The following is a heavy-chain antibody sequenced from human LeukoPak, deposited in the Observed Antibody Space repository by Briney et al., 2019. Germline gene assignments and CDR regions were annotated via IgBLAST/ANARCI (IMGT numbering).Heavy chain of an antibody. Sequence: GGSPRLSYGSCGYSSSSYWMSGLRQAPGKGLEWVAHIKQDGSEKYYVESVKGRFTISRDNAKNALDLQMSSLRVEDTAVYYCVRAGTWLVVDYDGFDTWGQGTMVTVSS. CDR3: VRAGTWLVVDYDGFDT. V-gene: IGHV3-7*01. J-gene: IGHJ3*02. CDR2: IKQDGSEK. CDR1: GYSSSSYW. D-gene: IGHD2-21*01.